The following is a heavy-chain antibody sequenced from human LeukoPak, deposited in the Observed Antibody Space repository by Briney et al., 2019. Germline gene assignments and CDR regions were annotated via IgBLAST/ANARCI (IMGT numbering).Heavy chain of an antibody. CDR1: GGSFSGYY. V-gene: IGHV4-34*01. J-gene: IGHJ6*03. CDR2: INHSGST. D-gene: IGHD5-18*01. CDR3: ARGVGYSYGYRTYYYYYMDV. Sequence: PSETLSLTCAVYGGSFSGYYGSWIRQPPGKGLEWIGEINHSGSTNYNPSLKSRVTISVDTSKNQFSLKMSSVTAADTAVYYCARGVGYSYGYRTYYYYYMDVWGKGTTVTVSS.